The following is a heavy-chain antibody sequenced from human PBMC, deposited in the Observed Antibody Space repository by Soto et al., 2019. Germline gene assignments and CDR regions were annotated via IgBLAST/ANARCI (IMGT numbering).Heavy chain of an antibody. CDR2: ISSSSSYT. CDR1: GFTFSDYY. CDR3: ARAITIFPLDP. J-gene: IGHJ5*02. V-gene: IGHV3-11*06. Sequence: GGSLRLSCAASGFTFSDYYMSWIRQAPGKGLEWVSYISSSSSYTNYADSVKGRFTISRDNAKNSLYLQMNSLRAEDTAVYYCARAITIFPLDPWGQGTLVTVSS. D-gene: IGHD3-3*01.